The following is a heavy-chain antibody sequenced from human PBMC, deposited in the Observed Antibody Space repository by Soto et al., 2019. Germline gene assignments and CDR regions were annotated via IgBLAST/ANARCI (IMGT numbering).Heavy chain of an antibody. CDR3: AREGGYCSGGSCPNFYY. CDR2: INHSGST. J-gene: IGHJ4*02. Sequence: QVQLQQWGAGLLKPSETLSLTCAVYGGSFSGYYWSWIRQPPGKGLEWIGEINHSGSTNYNPSLKSRVTISVDTSKNQFSLKLSSVTAADTAVYYCAREGGYCSGGSCPNFYYWGQGTLVTVSS. CDR1: GGSFSGYY. D-gene: IGHD2-15*01. V-gene: IGHV4-34*01.